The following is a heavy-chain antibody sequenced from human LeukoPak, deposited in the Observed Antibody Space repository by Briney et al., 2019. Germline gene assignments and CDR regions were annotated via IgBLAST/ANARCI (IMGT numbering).Heavy chain of an antibody. CDR3: ARQAYATNLDAFDI. Sequence: PGGSLRLSCAASGFTFSSYGMHWVRQAPGKGLEWVAVIWYDGSNKYYADSVKGRFTISRDNSKNTLYLQMNSLRAEDTAVYYCARQAYATNLDAFDIWGQGTMVTVSS. V-gene: IGHV3-33*01. CDR1: GFTFSSYG. J-gene: IGHJ3*02. CDR2: IWYDGSNK. D-gene: IGHD2-8*01.